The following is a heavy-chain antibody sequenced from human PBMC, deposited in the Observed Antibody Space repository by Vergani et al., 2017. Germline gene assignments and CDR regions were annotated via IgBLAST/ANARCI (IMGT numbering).Heavy chain of an antibody. D-gene: IGHD3-3*01. CDR1: GITFSDYY. CDR3: ARDPRFLEWFRYTPDYFDY. Sequence: VDLVESGGGLAQPGGSLRLSCEASGITFSDYYMSWIRQAPGKGLEWVSYISSSGSTIYYADSVKGRFTISRDNAKNSLYLQMNSLRAEDTAVYYCARDPRFLEWFRYTPDYFDYWGQGTLVTVSS. J-gene: IGHJ4*02. V-gene: IGHV3-11*01. CDR2: ISSSGSTI.